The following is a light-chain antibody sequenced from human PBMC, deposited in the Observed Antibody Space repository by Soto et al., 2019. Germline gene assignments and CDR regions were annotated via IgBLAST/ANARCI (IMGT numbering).Light chain of an antibody. CDR2: QDT. CDR3: QAWDSSTVV. Sequence: SYERTQPPSLSVSPGQTASIPCSGDELGDKYVCWYQQKAGQSPVLVIYQDTKRPSGIPERFSGSNSGNAATLTISGTQALDEADYYCQAWDSSTVVFGGGTKLTVL. CDR1: ELGDKY. J-gene: IGLJ2*01. V-gene: IGLV3-1*01.